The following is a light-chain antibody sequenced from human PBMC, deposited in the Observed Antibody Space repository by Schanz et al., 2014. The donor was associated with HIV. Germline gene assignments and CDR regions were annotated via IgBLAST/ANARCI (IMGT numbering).Light chain of an antibody. V-gene: IGKV1-5*03. Sequence: DIQMTQSPSTLSASVGDRVSITCRASQSISSWLAWYQQKPGKAPKLLIYKASTLESGVPSRFSGSGSGTEFTLTISSLQPDDFASYYCQQYNSYPLTFGGGTKVEIK. CDR2: KAS. J-gene: IGKJ4*01. CDR1: QSISSW. CDR3: QQYNSYPLT.